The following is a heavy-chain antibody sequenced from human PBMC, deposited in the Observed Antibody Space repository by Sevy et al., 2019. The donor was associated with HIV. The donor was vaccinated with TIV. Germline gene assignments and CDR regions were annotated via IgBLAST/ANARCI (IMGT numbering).Heavy chain of an antibody. CDR3: ARDGLTYGGMDV. D-gene: IGHD1-20*01. CDR2: TYYRSKWYN. CDR1: GDSVSSNSAA. J-gene: IGHJ6*02. V-gene: IGHV6-1*01. Sequence: QSQTLSLTCAISGDSVSSNSAAWNWIRQSPSRGLEWLGRTYYRSKWYNDYAVSVKSRITINPDTSKNHVSLQLNSVTPEDTAIYYCARDGLTYGGMDVWGQGTTVTVSS.